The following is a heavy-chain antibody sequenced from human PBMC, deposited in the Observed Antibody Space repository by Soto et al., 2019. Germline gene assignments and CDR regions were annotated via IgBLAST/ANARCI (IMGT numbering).Heavy chain of an antibody. D-gene: IGHD3-3*01. CDR2: ISSDRRTI. Sequence: PGGSLRLSCVASGFSLSDYAVNWVRQAPGKGLEWVSFISSDRRTIYYADTVEGRFTVSRDNARNTVSLQMDSLRDEDAAVYYCARIKLVEWFFINVDVYDMDVWGQGTPVTVSS. J-gene: IGHJ6*02. CDR3: ARIKLVEWFFINVDVYDMDV. CDR1: GFSLSDYA. V-gene: IGHV3-48*02.